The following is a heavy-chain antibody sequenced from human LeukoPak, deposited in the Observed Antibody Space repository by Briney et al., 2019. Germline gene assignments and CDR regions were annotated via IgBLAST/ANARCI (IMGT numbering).Heavy chain of an antibody. CDR2: MIPMFGTT. Sequence: SSVKVSCKASGGTFSNYAISWVRQASGQGLELMGRMIPMFGTTNYAQNFQGRVTITTDESTSTAYMEVSSLRIEDTAVYYCASVTVTTWAPDGHMDVWGKGTTVTVSS. J-gene: IGHJ6*03. V-gene: IGHV1-69*05. CDR3: ASVTVTTWAPDGHMDV. D-gene: IGHD4-11*01. CDR1: GGTFSNYA.